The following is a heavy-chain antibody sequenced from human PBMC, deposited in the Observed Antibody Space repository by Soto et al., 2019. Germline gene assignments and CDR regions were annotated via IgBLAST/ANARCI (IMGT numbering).Heavy chain of an antibody. CDR2: ISSSSSTI. CDR3: ARDGIVGATEIAY. Sequence: EVQLVESGGGLVQPGGSLRLSCAASGFTFSSYSVNWVRQAPGKGLEWVSYISSSSSTIYYANSVKGRFTISRDNAKNSLYLQMNNLRDEDTSVYYCARDGIVGATEIAYWGQGTLVTVSS. D-gene: IGHD1-26*01. CDR1: GFTFSSYS. J-gene: IGHJ4*02. V-gene: IGHV3-48*02.